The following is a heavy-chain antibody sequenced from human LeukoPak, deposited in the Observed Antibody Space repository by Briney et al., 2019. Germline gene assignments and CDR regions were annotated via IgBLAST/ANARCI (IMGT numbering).Heavy chain of an antibody. CDR2: INPNSGGT. CDR1: GYTFTGYY. J-gene: IGHJ3*02. Sequence: GASVKVSCKASGYTFTGYYMHWVRQARGQGLEWMGWINPNSGGTNYAQKFQGRVTMTRDTSISTAYMELSRLRSDDTAVYYCARDTAYTAMASDDAFDIWGQGTMVTVSS. V-gene: IGHV1-2*02. CDR3: ARDTAYTAMASDDAFDI. D-gene: IGHD5-18*01.